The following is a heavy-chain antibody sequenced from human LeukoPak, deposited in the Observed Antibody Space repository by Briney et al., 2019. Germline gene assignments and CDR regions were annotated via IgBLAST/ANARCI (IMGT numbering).Heavy chain of an antibody. CDR3: ARDPYDDYDY. CDR1: GSTFSTYT. D-gene: IGHD4-17*01. CDR2: ISSSSGYI. V-gene: IGHV3-21*01. Sequence: GGSLRLSCAASGSTFSTYTMNWVRQAPGKGLEWVSSISSSSGYIYYADSVKGRFTISRDNAKSSLSLQMNSLRAEDTAVYYCARDPYDDYDYWGQGTLVTVSS. J-gene: IGHJ4*02.